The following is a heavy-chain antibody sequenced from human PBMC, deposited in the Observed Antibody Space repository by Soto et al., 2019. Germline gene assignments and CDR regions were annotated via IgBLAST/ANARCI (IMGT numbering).Heavy chain of an antibody. J-gene: IGHJ3*02. CDR1: GYSFTSYW. D-gene: IGHD1-20*01. Sequence: PPESLKISCKGSGYSFTSYWLSWVRQMPGKGLEWMGRIDPSDSYTNYSPSFQGHVTISADKSISTAYLQWSSLKASDTAMYYCARRLRDNHAFDIWGQGSIVTVSS. CDR3: ARRLRDNHAFDI. CDR2: IDPSDSYT. V-gene: IGHV5-10-1*01.